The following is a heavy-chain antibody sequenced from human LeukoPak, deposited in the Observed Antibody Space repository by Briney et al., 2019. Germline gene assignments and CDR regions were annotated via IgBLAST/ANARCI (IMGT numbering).Heavy chain of an antibody. D-gene: IGHD6-13*01. CDR3: ARDREGSSWYLVNWFDP. V-gene: IGHV1-2*02. CDR1: GYTFTSYY. J-gene: IGHJ5*02. CDR2: INPNSGGT. Sequence: GASVKVSCKASGYTFTSYYIHWVRQAPGQGLEWMGWINPNSGGTNYAQKFQGRVTMTRDTSISTAYMELSRLRSDDTAVYYCARDREGSSWYLVNWFDPWGQGTLVTVSS.